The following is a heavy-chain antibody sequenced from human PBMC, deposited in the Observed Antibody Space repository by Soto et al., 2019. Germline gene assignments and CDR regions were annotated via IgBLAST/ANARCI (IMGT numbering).Heavy chain of an antibody. Sequence: EVQLLESGGGLVQPGGSLRLSCAASGFTFSSYAMSWVRQAPGKGLEWVSAISGSGGSTYYADSVKGRFTISRDNSKNTLYLQMTSLRAEDTAVYYCAKDGRIAAAGYYYYYGMDVWGQGTTVTVSS. J-gene: IGHJ6*02. V-gene: IGHV3-23*01. D-gene: IGHD6-13*01. CDR2: ISGSGGST. CDR3: AKDGRIAAAGYYYYYGMDV. CDR1: GFTFSSYA.